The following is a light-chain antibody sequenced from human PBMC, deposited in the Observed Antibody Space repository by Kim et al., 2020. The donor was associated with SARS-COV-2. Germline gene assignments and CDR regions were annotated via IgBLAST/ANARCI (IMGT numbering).Light chain of an antibody. CDR3: QSYDSSLSTLV. J-gene: IGLJ2*01. V-gene: IGLV1-40*01. Sequence: RVTISCTGSSSNIGAGYDGHWYQQLPGTAPKLLIYANSNRPSGVPDRFSGSKSGTSASLAITGLQAEDEADYYCQSYDSSLSTLVFGGGTQLTVL. CDR2: ANS. CDR1: SSNIGAGYD.